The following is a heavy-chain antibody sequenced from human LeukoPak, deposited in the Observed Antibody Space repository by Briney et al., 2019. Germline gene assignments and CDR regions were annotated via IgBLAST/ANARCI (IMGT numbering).Heavy chain of an antibody. CDR3: ARDIYSYGTFFDY. J-gene: IGHJ4*02. D-gene: IGHD5-18*01. V-gene: IGHV4-59*01. CDR2: IYYSGST. CDR1: GGSISSYY. Sequence: PSETLSLTCTVSGGSISSYYWSWIRQPPGRGLEWSGYIYYSGSTNYNPSLKSRVTISVDTSKNQFPLKLSSVTAADTAVYYCARDIYSYGTFFDYWGQGTLVTVSS.